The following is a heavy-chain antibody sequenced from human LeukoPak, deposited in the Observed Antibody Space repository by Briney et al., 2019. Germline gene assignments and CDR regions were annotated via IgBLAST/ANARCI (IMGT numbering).Heavy chain of an antibody. CDR2: IYYSGIT. V-gene: IGHV4-59*12. J-gene: IGHJ4*02. Sequence: VKPSETLSLTCTVSGDSIGSYCWYWFRQPPGKELEWIACIYYSGITHYNPSLKSRVTISLDTSKNQFPLRLSSVTAADTAVYYCAREGIVRTYDQWGQGTLVTVSS. CDR3: AREGIVRTYDQ. CDR1: GDSIGSYC. D-gene: IGHD2/OR15-2a*01.